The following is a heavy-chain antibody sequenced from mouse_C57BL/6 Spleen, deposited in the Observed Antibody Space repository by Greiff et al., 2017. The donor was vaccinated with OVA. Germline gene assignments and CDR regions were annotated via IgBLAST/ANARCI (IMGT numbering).Heavy chain of an antibody. Sequence: EVQLQQSGPELVKPGASVKISCKASGYTFTDYYMNWVKQSHGKSLEWIGDINPNNGGTSYNQKFKGKATLTVDKSSSTAYMELRSLTSEDSAVYYCARTYAPPCDVWGTGTTVTVSS. J-gene: IGHJ1*03. CDR2: INPNNGGT. CDR3: ARTYAPPCDV. D-gene: IGHD6-5*01. V-gene: IGHV1-26*01. CDR1: GYTFTDYY.